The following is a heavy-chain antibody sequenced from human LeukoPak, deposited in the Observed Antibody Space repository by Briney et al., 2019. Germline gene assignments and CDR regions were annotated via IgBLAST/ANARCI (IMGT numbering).Heavy chain of an antibody. V-gene: IGHV3-74*01. CDR3: ARGNIAVAGKFDY. CDR2: INSDGSST. D-gene: IGHD6-19*01. CDR1: GFTFSSYW. Sequence: GGSLRLSCAASGFTFSSYWMSWVRQAPGKGLVWVSRINSDGSSTSYADSVKGRFTISRDNAKNTLYLQMNSLRAEDTAVYYCARGNIAVAGKFDYWGQGTLVTVSS. J-gene: IGHJ4*02.